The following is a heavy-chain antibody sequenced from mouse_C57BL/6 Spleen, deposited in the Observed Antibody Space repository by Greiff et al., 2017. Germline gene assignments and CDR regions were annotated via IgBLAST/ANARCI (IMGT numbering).Heavy chain of an antibody. CDR2: IYPGDGDT. V-gene: IGHV1-80*01. Sequence: QVQLQQSGAELVKPGASVKISCKASGYAFSSYWMNWVKQRPGKGLEWIGQIYPGDGDTNYNGKFKGKATLTADKSASTAYMQLSSLTSEDSAVYFCARSVVAPSYLYFDVWGTGTTVTVSS. J-gene: IGHJ1*03. D-gene: IGHD1-1*01. CDR3: ARSVVAPSYLYFDV. CDR1: GYAFSSYW.